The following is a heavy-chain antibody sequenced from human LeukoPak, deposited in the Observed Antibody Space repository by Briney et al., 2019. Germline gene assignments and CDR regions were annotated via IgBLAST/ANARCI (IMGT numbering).Heavy chain of an antibody. CDR3: AKVWIDSSGYYFDY. J-gene: IGHJ4*02. Sequence: PGGSLRLSCAASGFTFRSYAMSWVRQTPGKGLQWVSALSGSADTTYYADFVKGRFTISRDNSKNTLYLQMNSLGAEDTAVYYCAKVWIDSSGYYFDYWGQGTLVTVSS. D-gene: IGHD3-22*01. CDR1: GFTFRSYA. V-gene: IGHV3-23*01. CDR2: LSGSADTT.